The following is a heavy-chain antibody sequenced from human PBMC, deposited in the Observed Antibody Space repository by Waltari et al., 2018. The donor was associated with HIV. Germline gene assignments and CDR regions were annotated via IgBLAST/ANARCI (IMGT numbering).Heavy chain of an antibody. J-gene: IGHJ6*02. CDR3: ARVGRGYCGDECYYYYGLDV. CDR2: IGKSGNT. D-gene: IGHD2-21*01. CDR1: GGSTSGDGSS. Sequence: QLQLQEPGSGLVKPSQTLSLPCTVPGGSTSGDGSSSSWVRQPPGKGLEWIGFIGKSGNTYYNPSLKSRVTISVDRSKNQFFLNLRSVSAADTAVYYCARVGRGYCGDECYYYYGLDVWGQGTTVIVSS. V-gene: IGHV4-30-2*01.